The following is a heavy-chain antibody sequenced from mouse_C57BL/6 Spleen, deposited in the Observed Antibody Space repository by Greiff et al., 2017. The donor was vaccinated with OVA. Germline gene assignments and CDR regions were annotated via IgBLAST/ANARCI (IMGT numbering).Heavy chain of an antibody. Sequence: EVQLQQSGPELVKPGASVKISCKASGYLFTDYNMNWVKQSNGKSLEWIGVINPNYGTTSYKQKFKGKATLTVDQSSSTAYMQLDSLTSEDSAVYHCARGNYSNFFDNWGQGTTLTVSS. CDR3: ARGNYSNFFDN. CDR1: GYLFTDYN. J-gene: IGHJ2*01. V-gene: IGHV1-39*01. D-gene: IGHD2-5*01. CDR2: INPNYGTT.